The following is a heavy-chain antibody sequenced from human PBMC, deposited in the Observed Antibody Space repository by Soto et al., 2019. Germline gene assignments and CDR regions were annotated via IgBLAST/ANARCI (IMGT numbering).Heavy chain of an antibody. V-gene: IGHV4-34*01. J-gene: IGHJ5*01. D-gene: IGHD1-1*01. CDR1: GGSFSGYY. CDR3: ARVRQGCSAHNCSFDP. CDR2: INHSGST. Sequence: SETLSLNCAVYGGSFSGYYWSWIRQPPGKGLEWIGEINHSGSTNYNPSLKSRVTISVDTAKNQFSLKLSSVTAADTAVYYCARVRQGCSAHNCSFDPGGQGTQVTVSS.